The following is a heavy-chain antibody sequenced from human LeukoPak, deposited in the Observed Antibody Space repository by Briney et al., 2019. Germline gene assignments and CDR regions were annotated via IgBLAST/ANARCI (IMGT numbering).Heavy chain of an antibody. D-gene: IGHD2-21*02. CDR2: IIPIFGTA. CDR3: ARTYCGGDCSNDAFDI. Sequence: ASVKVSCKASGGTFSSYAISWVRQAPGQGLEWMGGIIPIFGTANYAQKFQGRVTMTRNTSISTAYMELSSLRSEDTAVYYCARTYCGGDCSNDAFDIWGQGTMVTVSS. V-gene: IGHV1-69*05. CDR1: GGTFSSYA. J-gene: IGHJ3*02.